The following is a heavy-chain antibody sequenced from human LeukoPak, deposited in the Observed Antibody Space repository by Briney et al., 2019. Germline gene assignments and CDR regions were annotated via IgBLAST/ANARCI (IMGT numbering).Heavy chain of an antibody. V-gene: IGHV4-59*01. CDR1: GGSISSDY. D-gene: IGHD3-22*01. CDR3: ARLSGYSSGHYYSDY. Sequence: PSETLSLTCTVSGGSISSDYWSWIRQPPGKGLEWIGYIYYRGSTNYNPSLKSRVTISVDTSKNQFSLKLSSVTAADTAVYYCARLSGYSSGHYYSDYWGQGTLVTVSS. J-gene: IGHJ4*02. CDR2: IYYRGST.